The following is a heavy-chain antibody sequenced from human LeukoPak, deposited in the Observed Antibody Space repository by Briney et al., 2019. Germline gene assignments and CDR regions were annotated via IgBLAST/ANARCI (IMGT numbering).Heavy chain of an antibody. Sequence: SETQSLTCTVSGGSISSGSYYWRWIRQPAGKGLEWIGRIYTSGSTNYNPSLKSRVTISVDTSKNQFSLKLSSVTAADTAVYYCARDHPFYHAFDIWGQGTMVTVSS. CDR1: GGSISSGSYY. CDR3: ARDHPFYHAFDI. V-gene: IGHV4-61*02. CDR2: IYTSGST. J-gene: IGHJ3*02. D-gene: IGHD3-16*02.